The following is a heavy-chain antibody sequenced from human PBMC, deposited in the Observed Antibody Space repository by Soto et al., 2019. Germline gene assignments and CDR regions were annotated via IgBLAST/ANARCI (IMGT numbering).Heavy chain of an antibody. D-gene: IGHD4-4*01. CDR1: GFTFSDSW. J-gene: IGHJ5*02. Sequence: EVQLVESGGGLVQPGGSLRISCTASGFTFSDSWMTWVRQAPGKGLEWVARIKPDESEKKYADSVKGRFSISRDNAKNSMYLQMDSLRGEDMAVYYCVRGGSNYASWGQGTLVTVSS. CDR3: VRGGSNYAS. CDR2: IKPDESEK. V-gene: IGHV3-7*01.